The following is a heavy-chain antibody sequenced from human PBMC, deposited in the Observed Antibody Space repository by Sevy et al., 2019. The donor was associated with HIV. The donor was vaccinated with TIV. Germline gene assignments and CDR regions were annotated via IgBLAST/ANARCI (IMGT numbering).Heavy chain of an antibody. Sequence: GGSLRLSCAASGFRFNYHNMNWVRQAPGKGLEWISYISNSGSTTYLADSVRGRFTISIDNAKNSLFLEMDNLPDEDTAVYYCAREGNRERQTIPLDSWGRGIQVTVSS. CDR3: AREGNRERQTIPLDS. D-gene: IGHD6-25*01. V-gene: IGHV3-48*02. CDR1: GFRFNYHN. J-gene: IGHJ4*02. CDR2: ISNSGSTT.